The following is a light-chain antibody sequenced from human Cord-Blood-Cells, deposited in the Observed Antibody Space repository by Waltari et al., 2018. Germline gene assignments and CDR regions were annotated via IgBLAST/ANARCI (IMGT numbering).Light chain of an antibody. CDR3: QQYGSSPGLT. CDR2: GAS. V-gene: IGKV3-20*01. Sequence: ELVLTQSPGTLSLSPGARATLSCRASQSVSSSYLAWYQQKPGQAPRLLIYGASSRATGIPDRFSGSGSGTDFTLTISRLEPEDFAVYYCQQYGSSPGLTFGGGTKVEIK. J-gene: IGKJ4*01. CDR1: QSVSSSY.